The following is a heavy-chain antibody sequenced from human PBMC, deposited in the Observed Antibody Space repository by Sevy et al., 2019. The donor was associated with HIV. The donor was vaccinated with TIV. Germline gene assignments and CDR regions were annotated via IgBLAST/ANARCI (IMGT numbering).Heavy chain of an antibody. CDR3: ARDFLDSSGYYYSYYYYYYGMDV. J-gene: IGHJ6*02. CDR2: IWYDGSNK. Sequence: GGSLRLSCAASGFTFSSYGMHWVRQAPAKGLEWVAVIWYDGSNKYYANSVKGRFTISRDNSKNTLYLQMNSLRAEDTAVYYCARDFLDSSGYYYSYYYYYYGMDVWGQGTTVTVSS. V-gene: IGHV3-33*01. D-gene: IGHD3-22*01. CDR1: GFTFSSYG.